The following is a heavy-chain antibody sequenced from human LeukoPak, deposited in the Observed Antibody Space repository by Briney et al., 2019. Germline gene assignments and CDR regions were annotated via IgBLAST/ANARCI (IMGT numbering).Heavy chain of an antibody. CDR3: AGGDYHGSESYANY. V-gene: IGHV4-34*01. CDR2: INHSGSI. Sequence: PSETLSLSCAVYGGSFSGQYWGWIRQPPGKGLEWNGEINHSGSISYNASLKSRVTISLDTSKNQFSLNLRSVTAADTAVYYCAGGDYHGSESYANYWGQGTLVTVSS. J-gene: IGHJ4*02. CDR1: GGSFSGQY. D-gene: IGHD3-10*01.